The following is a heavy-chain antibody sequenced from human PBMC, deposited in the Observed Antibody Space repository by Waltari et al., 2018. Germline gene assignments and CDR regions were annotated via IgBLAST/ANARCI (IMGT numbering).Heavy chain of an antibody. CDR3: AREVGAVAGQYYFDY. CDR1: GGTFSSYA. CDR2: IIPIFGTA. Sequence: QVQLVQSGAEVKKPGSSVKVSCKASGGTFSSYAISWVRQAPGQGLGWMGGIIPIFGTANYAQKCQGRVTITADKATSTAYMELSSLRSEDTAVYYCAREVGAVAGQYYFDYWGQGTLVTVSS. V-gene: IGHV1-69*14. D-gene: IGHD6-19*01. J-gene: IGHJ4*02.